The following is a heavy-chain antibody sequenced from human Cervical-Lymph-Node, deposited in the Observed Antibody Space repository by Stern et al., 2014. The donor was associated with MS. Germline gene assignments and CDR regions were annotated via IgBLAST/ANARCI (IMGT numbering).Heavy chain of an antibody. CDR2: ISYDGSTK. CDR1: GFRFSSYG. Sequence: DQLVESGGGVVQPGRSLRLSCEASGFRFSSYGIHWVRQAPGKGLEWVAVISYDGSTKNYAESVKGRFTISRDNSKNTVYLQMNSLRAEDTAVYYCATPVAAVTTYYWGQGTLVTVSS. D-gene: IGHD4-17*01. V-gene: IGHV3-30*05. J-gene: IGHJ4*02. CDR3: ATPVAAVTTYY.